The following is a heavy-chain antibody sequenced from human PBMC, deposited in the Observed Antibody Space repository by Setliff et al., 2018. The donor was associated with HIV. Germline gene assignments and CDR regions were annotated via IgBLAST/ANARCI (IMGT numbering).Heavy chain of an antibody. D-gene: IGHD3-3*02. V-gene: IGHV1-18*01. CDR3: AREGLATVYEHCYYFDQ. CDR2: ISDYNGKT. J-gene: IGHJ4*02. Sequence: ASVKVSCKAYGYSFSSYGLNWVRQAPGLGLEWMGWISDYNGKTDFAQKFQDRVTMTTDTSTTTAYMELRRLTSDYTAVYYCAREGLATVYEHCYYFDQWGQGTPVTVSS. CDR1: GYSFSSYG.